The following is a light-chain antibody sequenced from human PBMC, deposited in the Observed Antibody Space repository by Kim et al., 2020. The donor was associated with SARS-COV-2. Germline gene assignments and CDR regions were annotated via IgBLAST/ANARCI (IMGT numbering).Light chain of an antibody. CDR2: GAS. CDR3: QQYNNRPRT. J-gene: IGKJ1*01. CDR1: QSVNNF. V-gene: IGKV3-15*01. Sequence: EVVLTQSPATLSVSPGERATLSCRASQSVNNFLAWYQQKPGQAPRLLIYGASTRATGIPARFSGSGSGTEFTLTISSLQSEDFAVYYCQQYNNRPRTFGQGTKVDIK.